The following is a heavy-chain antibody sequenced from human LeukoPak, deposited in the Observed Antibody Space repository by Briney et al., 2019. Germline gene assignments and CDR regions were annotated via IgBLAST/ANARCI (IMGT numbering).Heavy chain of an antibody. CDR3: ARVAYYYGMDV. CDR1: GGSFSGYY. V-gene: IGHV4-34*01. J-gene: IGHJ6*02. CDR2: INHSGST. Sequence: NPSETLSLTCAVYGGSFSGYYWSWIRQPPGKGLEWIGEINHSGSTNYNPSLKSRVTISVDTSKNQFSLKLSSVTAADTAVYYCARVAYYYGMDVWGQGTTVTVSS.